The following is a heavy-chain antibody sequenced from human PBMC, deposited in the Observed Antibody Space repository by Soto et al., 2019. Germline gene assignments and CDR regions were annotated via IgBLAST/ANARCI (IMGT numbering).Heavy chain of an antibody. Sequence: PVGSLRLSCAASGFTFSSYGMHWVRQAPGKGLEWVAVISYDGSNKYYADSVKGRFTISRDNSKNTLYLQMNSLRAEDTAVYYCAKSPSGYYSFDYWGQG. J-gene: IGHJ4*02. D-gene: IGHD3-22*01. CDR2: ISYDGSNK. CDR1: GFTFSSYG. CDR3: AKSPSGYYSFDY. V-gene: IGHV3-30*18.